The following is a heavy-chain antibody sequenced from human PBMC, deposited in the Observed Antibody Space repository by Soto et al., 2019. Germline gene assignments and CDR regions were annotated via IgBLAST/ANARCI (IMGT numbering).Heavy chain of an antibody. J-gene: IGHJ6*02. V-gene: IGHV5-51*01. Sequence: PGESLKISCKGSGYSFPNFWIGWVRQMHGKGLEWMGIIYPVDSDTRYNPSFQGQVTISVDKPTSTAYIEWNSLKASDTAMYYCARSSHDVLLGMDVWGQGTTVTVSS. CDR1: GYSFPNFW. CDR3: ARSSHDVLLGMDV. CDR2: IYPVDSDT. D-gene: IGHD3-10*02.